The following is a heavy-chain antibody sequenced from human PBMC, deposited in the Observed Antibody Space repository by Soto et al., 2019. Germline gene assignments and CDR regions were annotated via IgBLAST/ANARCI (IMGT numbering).Heavy chain of an antibody. Sequence: ASVKVSCKVSGGTFKNYAISWVRQAPGQGLEWVGGILPVFDELNYAPKLQGRVTITADEVTSTAHLELGSLTSEDTAVYYCVRCVPWFDSWGQGTLVTVSS. J-gene: IGHJ5*01. V-gene: IGHV1-69*13. CDR3: VRCVPWFDS. CDR1: GGTFKNYA. CDR2: ILPVFDEL.